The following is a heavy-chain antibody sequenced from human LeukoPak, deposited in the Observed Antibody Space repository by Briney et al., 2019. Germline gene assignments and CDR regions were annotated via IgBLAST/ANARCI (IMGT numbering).Heavy chain of an antibody. V-gene: IGHV3-23*01. CDR3: AKDLGPRSSGYLIDY. J-gene: IGHJ4*02. Sequence: PGGSLRLSCAASGFTFSSYAMSWVRQAAGKGLDWVSAISGSGGSTYYADSVKGRFTISRDNSKNTLYLQMNSLRAEDTAVYYCAKDLGPRSSGYLIDYWGQGTLVTVSS. CDR1: GFTFSSYA. D-gene: IGHD3-22*01. CDR2: ISGSGGST.